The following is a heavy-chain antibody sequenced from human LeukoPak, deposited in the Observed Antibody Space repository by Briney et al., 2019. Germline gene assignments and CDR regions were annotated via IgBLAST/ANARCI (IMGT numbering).Heavy chain of an antibody. CDR3: ARVMVGTTRGLFDY. J-gene: IGHJ4*02. CDR1: GYSISSGYY. D-gene: IGHD1-26*01. V-gene: IGHV4-38-2*02. Sequence: TSSETLSLTCTVSGYSISSGYYWGWIRQPPGKGLEWIGSIYHSGSTYYNPSLKSRVTISVDTSKNQFSLKLSSVTAADTAVYYCARVMVGTTRGLFDYWGQGTLVTVSS. CDR2: IYHSGST.